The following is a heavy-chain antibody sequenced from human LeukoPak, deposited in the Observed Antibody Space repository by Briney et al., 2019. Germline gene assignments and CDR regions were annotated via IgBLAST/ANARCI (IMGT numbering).Heavy chain of an antibody. Sequence: GGSLRLSCAASGFIFSTYGMHWVRQAPDKRLEWVAHIRYDGSEKWYADSVQGRFTVSRDDFKNMAYLEMNSLRTEDTAVYYCAKDSPFYDSSGYVFSYWGQGTLVTVSS. CDR3: AKDSPFYDSSGYVFSY. V-gene: IGHV3-30*02. D-gene: IGHD3-22*01. J-gene: IGHJ4*02. CDR1: GFIFSTYG. CDR2: IRYDGSEK.